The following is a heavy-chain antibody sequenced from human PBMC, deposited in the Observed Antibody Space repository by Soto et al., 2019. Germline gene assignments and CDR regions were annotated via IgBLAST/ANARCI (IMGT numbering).Heavy chain of an antibody. Sequence: QVQLQESGPGVVKASETLSLTCTVSDGSVSSDYWNWIRQPPGKGLEWIGFISYSGSTKYNPSLTRRATLAFETSTIEFSLTPRSVTASEAAIYYWAIHDAAGDPASAFDYWGQGTRVGGSS. CDR3: AIHDAAGDPASAFDY. J-gene: IGHJ4*02. CDR1: DGSVSSDY. CDR2: ISYSGST. D-gene: IGHD4-17*01. V-gene: IGHV4-59*08.